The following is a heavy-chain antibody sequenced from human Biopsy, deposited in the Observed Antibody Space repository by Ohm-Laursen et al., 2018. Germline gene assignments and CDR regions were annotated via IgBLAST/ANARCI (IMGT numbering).Heavy chain of an antibody. Sequence: ESSVKVSCKASGYAFIGSYIHWVRQAPGQGLEWMGWINPDSGGTHYAQTFQGRVTMTRDTSASTAYMDLSRLTSNDTAIYYCAQPNLKMFAPIGVVSRGLSYDLWGQGTRVTVS. CDR3: AQPNLKMFAPIGVVSRGLSYDL. CDR2: INPDSGGT. J-gene: IGHJ3*01. CDR1: GYAFIGSY. D-gene: IGHD3-3*01. V-gene: IGHV1-2*02.